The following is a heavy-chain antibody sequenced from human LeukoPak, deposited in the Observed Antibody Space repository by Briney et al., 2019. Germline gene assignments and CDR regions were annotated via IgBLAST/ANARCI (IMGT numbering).Heavy chain of an antibody. CDR2: IIPIFGTA. CDR1: GGTFSSYA. V-gene: IGHV1-69*13. CDR3: AREGIVVVPAAIGYYGDY. D-gene: IGHD2-2*02. Sequence: SVKVSCKASGGTFSSYAISWVRQAPGQGLEWMGGIIPIFGTANYAQKFQGRVTITADESTSTAYMELSSLRSEDTAVYYCAREGIVVVPAAIGYYGDYCGEGALGSVSS. J-gene: IGHJ4*02.